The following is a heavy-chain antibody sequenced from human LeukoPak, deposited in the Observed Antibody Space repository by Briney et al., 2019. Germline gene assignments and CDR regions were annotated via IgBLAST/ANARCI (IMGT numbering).Heavy chain of an antibody. CDR3: AIRELWPNWFDP. V-gene: IGHV3-21*04. CDR1: GFTFSSYS. J-gene: IGHJ5*02. D-gene: IGHD1-7*01. CDR2: ISSSSSYI. Sequence: GGSLRLSCAASGFTFSSYSMNWVRQAPGKGLEWVSSISSSSSYIYYADSVKGRFTISRDNAKNSLYLQMNSLRAEDTAVYYCAIRELWPNWFDPWGQGTLVTVSS.